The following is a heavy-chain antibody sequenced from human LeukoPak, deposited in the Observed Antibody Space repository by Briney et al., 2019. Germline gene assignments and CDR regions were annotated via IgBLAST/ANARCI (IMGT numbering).Heavy chain of an antibody. Sequence: SETLSLTCAVYGGSFSGYYWSWIRQPPGKGLEWIGEINYSGSTNYNPSLKSRVTISVDTSKNQFSLKLSSVTAADTAVYYCARRYESSGYFSRWGQGTLVTVSS. CDR2: INYSGST. CDR1: GGSFSGYY. J-gene: IGHJ4*02. CDR3: ARRYESSGYFSR. V-gene: IGHV4-34*01. D-gene: IGHD3-22*01.